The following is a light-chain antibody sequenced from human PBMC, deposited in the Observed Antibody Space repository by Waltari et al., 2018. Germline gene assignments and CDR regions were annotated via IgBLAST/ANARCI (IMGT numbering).Light chain of an antibody. J-gene: IGKJ2*01. CDR2: LGY. CDR1: QSLLQSNGYNY. CDR3: MQTLQTPYT. Sequence: IVMTQSQLSLPVTPGEPASISCRSSQSLLQSNGYNYLDWYLQKPGQSPQLLIYLGYNRASGVPDRFSGSGSGTDFTLKISRVEAEDVGVYYCMQTLQTPYTFGQGTKVEIK. V-gene: IGKV2-28*01.